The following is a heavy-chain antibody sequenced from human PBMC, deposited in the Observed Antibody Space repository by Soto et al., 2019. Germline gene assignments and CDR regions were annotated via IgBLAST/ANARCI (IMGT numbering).Heavy chain of an antibody. CDR2: ISGSGDRT. CDR3: VKERSGQSCADS. D-gene: IGHD3-3*01. CDR1: GFTFSNYA. Sequence: PGGSLRLSCAASGFTFSNYAMSWLRQPPGKGLEWVSAISGSGDRTYYAVSVKGRFTISRDNSKNTLYLQMNSLRAEDSAVYYCVKERSGQSCADSWGQGTLVTVSS. V-gene: IGHV3-23*01. J-gene: IGHJ4*02.